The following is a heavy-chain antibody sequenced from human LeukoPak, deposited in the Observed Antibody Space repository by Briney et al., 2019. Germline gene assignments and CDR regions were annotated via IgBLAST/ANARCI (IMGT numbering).Heavy chain of an antibody. V-gene: IGHV3-30*04. Sequence: GGSLRLSCEASGFSLSTSGVHWVRQAPGKGLEWMAVISKDGRKNHYADSVKGRFTISRDNPKSTLFLQMNSLRPEDTAIYYCARDLLNYGSAYYDVGIFDSWGQGTLVTVSS. CDR2: ISKDGRKN. CDR1: GFSLSTSG. D-gene: IGHD3-10*01. J-gene: IGHJ4*02. CDR3: ARDLLNYGSAYYDVGIFDS.